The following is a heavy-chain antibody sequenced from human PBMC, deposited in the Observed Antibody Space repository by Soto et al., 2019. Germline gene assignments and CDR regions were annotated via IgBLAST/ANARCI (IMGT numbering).Heavy chain of an antibody. CDR2: IWYDGSNK. CDR3: ARERRAMVRGVLDY. D-gene: IGHD3-10*01. V-gene: IGHV3-33*01. J-gene: IGHJ4*02. CDR1: GFTFSSYG. Sequence: GGSLRLSCAASGFTFSSYGMHWVRQAPGKGLEWVAVIWYDGSNKYYADSVKGRFTISRDNSKNTLYLQMNSLRAEDTAVYYCARERRAMVRGVLDYWGQGTLVTVSS.